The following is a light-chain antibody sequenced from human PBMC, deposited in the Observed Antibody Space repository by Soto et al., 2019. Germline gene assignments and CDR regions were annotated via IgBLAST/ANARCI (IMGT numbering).Light chain of an antibody. J-gene: IGKJ4*01. Sequence: VLTQAPDTLSVSPGERATLSCRASQAINNNVAWYQLKDGQVPRLLIYGASTRAADVPARFSGGGSGTEFTLTISSLQSEDFAVYYCQQYNNWPLTFGGGTKVDIK. CDR1: QAINNN. CDR3: QQYNNWPLT. CDR2: GAS. V-gene: IGKV3-15*01.